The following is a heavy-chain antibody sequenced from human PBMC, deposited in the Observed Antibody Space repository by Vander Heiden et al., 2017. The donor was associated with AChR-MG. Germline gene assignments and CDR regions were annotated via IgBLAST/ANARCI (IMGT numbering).Heavy chain of an antibody. CDR1: EFTFRSYG. J-gene: IGHJ6*02. CDR3: AKDLTPDPPDFNYYGMDV. CDR2: ISYDGSKT. Sequence: QEQLVESGGGVVQPGRSLRPSCAASEFTFRSYGMHWVRQAPGKGLEWVAVISYDGSKTYYGYSVKGRFTISRDNSKNTLYLQMDSLRAEDTAVYYCAKDLTPDPPDFNYYGMDVWGQGTTVTVSS. V-gene: IGHV3-30*18.